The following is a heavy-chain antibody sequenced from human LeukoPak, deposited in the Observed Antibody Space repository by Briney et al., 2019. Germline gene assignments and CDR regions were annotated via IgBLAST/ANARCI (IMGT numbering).Heavy chain of an antibody. CDR3: ARDARSGSLDY. Sequence: ASVKVSCKASGYTFTSYYMHWVRQAPGQGLEWMGIINPSGGSTSYAQKFQGRVTMTRDTSTSTVYMELSRLRSDDTAVYYCARDARSGSLDYWGQGTLVTVCS. V-gene: IGHV1-46*01. CDR1: GYTFTSYY. D-gene: IGHD6-19*01. CDR2: INPSGGST. J-gene: IGHJ4*02.